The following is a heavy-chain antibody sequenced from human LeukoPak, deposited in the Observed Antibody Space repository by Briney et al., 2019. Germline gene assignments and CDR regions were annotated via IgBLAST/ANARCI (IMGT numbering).Heavy chain of an antibody. Sequence: GGSLRLSCAPSGFSFSDYWMHWVRQAPGKGLAWVSRINTDGTTSNHADSVTGRFTISRDNAKNMLYLQMNSLRAEDTAVYYCVRGGLEPFDIWGQGTMVTVSS. D-gene: IGHD1-1*01. V-gene: IGHV3-74*01. CDR2: INTDGTTS. J-gene: IGHJ3*02. CDR1: GFSFSDYW. CDR3: VRGGLEPFDI.